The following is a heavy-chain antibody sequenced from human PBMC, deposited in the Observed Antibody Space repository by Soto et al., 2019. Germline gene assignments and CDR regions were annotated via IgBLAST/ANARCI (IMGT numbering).Heavy chain of an antibody. Sequence: GGSLRLSCAASGFTFSSYGMHWVRQAPGKGLEWVAVIWYDGSNKYYADSVKGRFTISRDNSKNTLYLQMNSLRAEDTAVYYCARELFIIGPDAGNWFVPWGPGPLVTVSS. J-gene: IGHJ5*02. V-gene: IGHV3-33*01. CDR2: IWYDGSNK. CDR3: ARELFIIGPDAGNWFVP. D-gene: IGHD2-21*01. CDR1: GFTFSSYG.